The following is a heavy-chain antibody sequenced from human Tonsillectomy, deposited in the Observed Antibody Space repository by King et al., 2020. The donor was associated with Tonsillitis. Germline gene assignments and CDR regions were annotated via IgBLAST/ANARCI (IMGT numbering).Heavy chain of an antibody. Sequence: QLVQSGAEVKKPGASVKVSCKASGFTFSRYYMHWVRQAPGQGLEWMGIINPTGTSTSHAQKFQGRVTMTRDTSTSTVYMELSSLRSEDTAVYYCARDNSNKAGGRAWWWFDPWGQGTLVTVSS. D-gene: IGHD1/OR15-1a*01. CDR1: GFTFSRYY. J-gene: IGHJ5*02. V-gene: IGHV1-46*01. CDR3: ARDNSNKAGGRAWWWFDP. CDR2: INPTGTST.